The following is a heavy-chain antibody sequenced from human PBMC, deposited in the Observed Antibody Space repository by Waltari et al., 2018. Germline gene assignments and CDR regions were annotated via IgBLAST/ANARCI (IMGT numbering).Heavy chain of an antibody. D-gene: IGHD3-22*01. V-gene: IGHV4-61*02. CDR1: GGSISSGSHY. Sequence: QVQLHESGPGLVEPSQTLSLTCTVSGGSISSGSHYWSWVRQPAGKGPEWIGRIHISGSTNYNPSLKSRNTLSMDTSKNQLSLKLSSVTAADTAVYYCTSWYYDTSGYYRFDYWGQGTPVTVSS. CDR2: IHISGST. CDR3: TSWYYDTSGYYRFDY. J-gene: IGHJ4*02.